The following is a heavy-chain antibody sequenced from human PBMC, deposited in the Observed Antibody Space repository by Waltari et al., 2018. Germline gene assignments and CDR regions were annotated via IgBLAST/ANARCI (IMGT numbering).Heavy chain of an antibody. CDR3: ATAIRPTPYNWFDP. CDR2: FDPEDGET. CDR1: GYTLTDFS. V-gene: IGHV1-24*01. J-gene: IGHJ5*02. Sequence: QVQLVQSGAEVKTPGASVQVSCKVSGYTLTDFSMHWVRQAPGKGLEWMVGFDPEDGETIYAQKFQGRVTMTEDTSTDTAYMELSSLRSEDTAVYYCATAIRPTPYNWFDPWGQGTLVTVSS. D-gene: IGHD3-9*01.